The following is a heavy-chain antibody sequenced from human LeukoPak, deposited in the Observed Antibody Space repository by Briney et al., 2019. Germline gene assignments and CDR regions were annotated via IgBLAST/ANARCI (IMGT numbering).Heavy chain of an antibody. CDR1: GGSISSGGYY. D-gene: IGHD5-12*01. V-gene: IGHV4-31*03. CDR2: IYYSGST. CDR3: ARIGYSGYDFDY. J-gene: IGHJ4*02. Sequence: PSETLSLTCTVSGGSISSGGYYWSWIRHHPGKGLEWIGYIYYSGSTYYNPSLKSRVTIPVDTSNNQFSLKLSSVTAADTAVYYCARIGYSGYDFDYWGQGTLVTVSS.